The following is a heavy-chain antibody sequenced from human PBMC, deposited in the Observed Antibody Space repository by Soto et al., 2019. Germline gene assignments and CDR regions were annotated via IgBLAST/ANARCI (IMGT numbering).Heavy chain of an antibody. CDR1: GGTFSSYT. CDR2: IIPILGIA. CDR3: ARGGYDFWSGYRPQHYYYYMDV. D-gene: IGHD3-3*01. V-gene: IGHV1-69*02. J-gene: IGHJ6*03. Sequence: SVKVSCKASGGTFSSYTISWVRQAPGQGLEWMGRIIPILGIANYAQKFQGRVMITADKSTSTAYMELSSLRSEDTAVYYCARGGYDFWSGYRPQHYYYYMDVWGKGTTVTVSS.